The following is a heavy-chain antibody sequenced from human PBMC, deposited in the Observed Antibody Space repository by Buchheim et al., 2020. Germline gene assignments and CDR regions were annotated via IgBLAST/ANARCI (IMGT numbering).Heavy chain of an antibody. D-gene: IGHD5-12*01. J-gene: IGHJ6*02. CDR1: GGTFSSYD. CDR2: IIPILGIA. CDR3: ATPRWLQNYYGMDV. Sequence: QVQLVQSGAEVKKPGSSVKVSCKASGGTFSSYDISWVRQAPGQGLEWMGGIIPILGIANYAKKFQGRVTITADKSTSTAYMELSSLISEDTAVYYCATPRWLQNYYGMDVWGQGTT. V-gene: IGHV1-69*09.